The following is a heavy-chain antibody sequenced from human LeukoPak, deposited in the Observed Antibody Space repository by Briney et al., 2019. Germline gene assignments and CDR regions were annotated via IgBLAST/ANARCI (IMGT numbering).Heavy chain of an antibody. CDR1: GGSISRCY. D-gene: IGHD6-13*01. V-gene: IGHV4-59*08. Sequence: SETLSLTCTVSGGSISRCYWSWIRQPPGKGLEWIGYISYSGITNYNPSLNSRVTISVDTSKNQFSLKLSSVTAADTAVYYCARADYSSTWSHDYYYMDVWGKGTTVTVSS. CDR3: ARADYSSTWSHDYYYMDV. CDR2: ISYSGIT. J-gene: IGHJ6*03.